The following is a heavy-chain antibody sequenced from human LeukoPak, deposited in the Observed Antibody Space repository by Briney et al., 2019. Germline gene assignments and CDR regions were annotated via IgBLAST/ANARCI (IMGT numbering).Heavy chain of an antibody. J-gene: IGHJ4*02. CDR2: MSPNGGNT. V-gene: IGHV1-8*01. D-gene: IGHD1-1*01. Sequence: ASVKVSCKASGYTFTSYDINWVRQATGQGLEWMGWMSPNGGNTGYAPEFQGRIIMTRNTSISTAYMELSSLRSEDTAVYYCARDKNWKPDYWGQGTLVTVSS. CDR1: GYTFTSYD. CDR3: ARDKNWKPDY.